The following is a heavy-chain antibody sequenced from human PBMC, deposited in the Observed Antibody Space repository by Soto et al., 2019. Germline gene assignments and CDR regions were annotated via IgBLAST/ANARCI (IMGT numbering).Heavy chain of an antibody. V-gene: IGHV3-33*01. CDR2: IWYDGSNK. Sequence: GGSLRLSCAASGFTFSSYGMHWVRQAPGKGLEWVAVIWYDGSNKYYADSVKGRFTISRDNSKNTLYLQMNSLRAEDTAVYYCARDGIVVVPAAISPGVTTPLDYWGQGTLVTVSS. D-gene: IGHD2-2*01. CDR3: ARDGIVVVPAAISPGVTTPLDY. CDR1: GFTFSSYG. J-gene: IGHJ4*02.